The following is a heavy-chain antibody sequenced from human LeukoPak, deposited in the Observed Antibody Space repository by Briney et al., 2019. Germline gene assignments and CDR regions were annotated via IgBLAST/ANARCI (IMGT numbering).Heavy chain of an antibody. V-gene: IGHV3-74*01. Sequence: GGSLRLSCAASGFTFSSYWVHWVRQAPGKGLVWVSRIKTGGSSTDYADSVKGRFTISRDNAKNTMYLQMNSLRAEDTAVYYCARGVSGTGPDIWGLGTMVTVSS. D-gene: IGHD5/OR15-5a*01. CDR1: GFTFSSYW. CDR3: ARGVSGTGPDI. CDR2: IKTGGSST. J-gene: IGHJ3*02.